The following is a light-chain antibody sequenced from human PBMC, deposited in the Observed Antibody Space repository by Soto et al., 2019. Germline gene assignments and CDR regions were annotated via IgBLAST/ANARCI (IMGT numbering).Light chain of an antibody. CDR3: QQSYSTPT. Sequence: DIQMTQSPSSLSASVGDRVTITCRASQSISKYLHWYQQKPGKAPKVLIYGATTLQSGVPSRFSGSGSGTEFTLIISSLQPEDCATYYCQQSYSTPTFGQGTKLEIK. V-gene: IGKV1-39*01. CDR1: QSISKY. J-gene: IGKJ2*01. CDR2: GAT.